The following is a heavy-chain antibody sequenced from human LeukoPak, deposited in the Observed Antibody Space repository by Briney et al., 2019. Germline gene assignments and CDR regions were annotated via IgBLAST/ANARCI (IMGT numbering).Heavy chain of an antibody. J-gene: IGHJ4*02. CDR3: AKCPPYCTNGVCYTQKYYFDY. D-gene: IGHD2-8*01. Sequence: GGSLRLSCAASGFTFSSYSMNWVRQTPEKGLEWVSYISSGSSNKYYADSVKGRFTMSGDNSKNTLYLQMNSLRAEDTAVYYCAKCPPYCTNGVCYTQKYYFDYWGQGTLVTVSS. V-gene: IGHV3-48*01. CDR1: GFTFSSYS. CDR2: ISSGSSNK.